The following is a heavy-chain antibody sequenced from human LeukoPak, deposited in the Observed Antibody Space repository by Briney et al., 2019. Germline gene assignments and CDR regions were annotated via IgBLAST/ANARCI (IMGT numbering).Heavy chain of an antibody. J-gene: IGHJ4*02. D-gene: IGHD6-13*01. CDR1: GGTFSSYA. CDR2: IIPIFGTA. CDR3: ASDLFGHSSIPV. V-gene: IGHV1-69*13. Sequence: SVKVSCKASGGTFSSYAISWVRQAPGQGLEWMGGIIPIFGTANYAQKFQGRVTITADESTSTAYMELSSLRSEDTAVYYCASDLFGHSSIPVWGQGTLVTVSS.